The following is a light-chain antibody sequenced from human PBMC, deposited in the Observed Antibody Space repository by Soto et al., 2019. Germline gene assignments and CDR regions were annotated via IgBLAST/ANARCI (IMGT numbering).Light chain of an antibody. J-gene: IGKJ5*01. CDR1: QGVTTN. CDR3: QQYNNCPFS. Sequence: DIVVRQSPATLSVCPGERATLACRAGQGVTTNFAWYQQKSGQSPRLLIYDVSTRATGVPARFSGTGSETDFTLTISGLQSEDSAVYFCQQYNNCPFSFGQGTRLEIK. CDR2: DVS. V-gene: IGKV3-15*01.